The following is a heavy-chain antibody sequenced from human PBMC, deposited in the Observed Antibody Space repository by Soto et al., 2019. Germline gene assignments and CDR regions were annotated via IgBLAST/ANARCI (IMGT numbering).Heavy chain of an antibody. CDR2: ISYDGSNK. D-gene: IGHD6-13*01. J-gene: IGHJ6*02. CDR1: GFTFSSYA. Sequence: GGSLRLSCAASGFTFSSYAMHWVRQAPGKGLEWVAVISYDGSNKYYADSVKGRFTISRDNSKNTLYLQMNSLRAEDTAVYYCARDRKSSSWRYYYYYYGMDVWGQGTTVTVSS. V-gene: IGHV3-30-3*01. CDR3: ARDRKSSSWRYYYYYYGMDV.